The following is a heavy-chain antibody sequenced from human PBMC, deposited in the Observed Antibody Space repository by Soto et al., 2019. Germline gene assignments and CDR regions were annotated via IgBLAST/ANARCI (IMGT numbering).Heavy chain of an antibody. CDR1: GFTFSSYA. V-gene: IGHV3-23*01. CDR2: ISGSGGST. Sequence: EVQLLESGGGLVQPGGSLRLSCAASGFTFSSYAMSWVRQAPGKWLEWVSAISGSGGSTYYADSVKGRFTISRDNSKNTLYLQMNSLRAEDTAVYYCAKGYYYDSSGYYLNYFDYWGQGTLVTVSS. D-gene: IGHD3-22*01. CDR3: AKGYYYDSSGYYLNYFDY. J-gene: IGHJ4*02.